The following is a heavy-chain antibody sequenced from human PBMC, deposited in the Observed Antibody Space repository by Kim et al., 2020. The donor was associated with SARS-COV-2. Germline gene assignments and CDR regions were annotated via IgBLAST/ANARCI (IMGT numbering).Heavy chain of an antibody. Sequence: SVKVSCTASGGTFSNYAISWVRQAPGQGLEWMGEIIPLYGTLNDALKFQDRLKITADESTTTVYMELSSLTSADTAVYYCARGSSGWLDPWGQGTLVTVSS. V-gene: IGHV1-69*13. CDR1: GGTFSNYA. CDR3: ARGSSGWLDP. D-gene: IGHD3-22*01. CDR2: IIPLYGTL. J-gene: IGHJ5*02.